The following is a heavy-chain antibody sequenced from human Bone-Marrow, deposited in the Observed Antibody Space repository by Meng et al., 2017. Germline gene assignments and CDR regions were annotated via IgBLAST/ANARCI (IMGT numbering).Heavy chain of an antibody. J-gene: IGHJ4*02. CDR2: ISAYNGNT. V-gene: IGHV1-18*01. CDR3: ARDREWYSSSWYVFDY. Sequence: ASVKVSCKASGYTFTSYGISWVRQAPGQGLEWMGWISAYNGNTNYAQKLQGRVTMTTDTSTSTAYMELRSLRSEDTAVYYCARDREWYSSSWYVFDYWGQGTLVTVSS. CDR1: GYTFTSYG. D-gene: IGHD6-13*01.